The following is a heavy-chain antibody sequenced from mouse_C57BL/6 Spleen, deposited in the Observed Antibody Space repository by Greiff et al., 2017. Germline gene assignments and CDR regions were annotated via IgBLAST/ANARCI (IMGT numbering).Heavy chain of an antibody. V-gene: IGHV1-52*01. J-gene: IGHJ2*01. D-gene: IGHD2-1*01. CDR1: GYTFTSYW. CDR2: IDPSDSET. Sequence: QVQLQQPGAELVRPGSSVQLSCKASGYTFTSYWMHWVKQRPIQGLEWIGNIDPSDSETHYNQKFKDKATLTEDKSSSTAYMQLSSLTSEDSAVYYCARYGNYLDYWGQGTTLTVSS. CDR3: ARYGNYLDY.